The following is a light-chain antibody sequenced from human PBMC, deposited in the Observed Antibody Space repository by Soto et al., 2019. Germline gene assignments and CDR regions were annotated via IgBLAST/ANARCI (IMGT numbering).Light chain of an antibody. J-gene: IGKJ5*01. Sequence: DIQMTQSPSSLSASVGDRVTITCRASQSISTYLHWYQQKPGKAPNLLIYAASTLQSGVPSRSSGSGSGTDFTLTISSLQPEDFATYYCQQSYSTPYTFGQGTRLEIK. CDR3: QQSYSTPYT. CDR2: AAS. V-gene: IGKV1-39*01. CDR1: QSISTY.